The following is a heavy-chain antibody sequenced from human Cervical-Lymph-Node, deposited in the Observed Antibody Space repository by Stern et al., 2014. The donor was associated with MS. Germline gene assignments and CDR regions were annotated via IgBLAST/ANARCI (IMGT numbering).Heavy chain of an antibody. V-gene: IGHV1-46*01. CDR2: LNPSGGSP. D-gene: IGHD6-19*01. CDR1: GYTFTNYY. CDR3: AREVAGHRLGMMDV. Sequence: VPLVESGAEVKKPGASAKVSCKASGYTFTNYYMDWVRQAPGQGLEWMGILNPSGGSPSYAQRFQGRVTMTRATSTSTVYMELSSLRSEDTAVYYCAREVAGHRLGMMDVWGQGTTVTVSS. J-gene: IGHJ6*02.